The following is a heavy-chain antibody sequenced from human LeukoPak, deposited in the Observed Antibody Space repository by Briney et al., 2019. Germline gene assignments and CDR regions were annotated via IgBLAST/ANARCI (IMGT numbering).Heavy chain of an antibody. CDR3: ARGGSSWSN. Sequence: PSETLSLTCSVSGDSISGYYWSWIRQPPGKGLEWIGYTYYSGSTNYNPSLKSRVTISVDTSKNQFSLKLSSVTAADTAVYYCARGGSSWSNWGQGTLVTVSS. V-gene: IGHV4-59*01. J-gene: IGHJ4*02. CDR1: GDSISGYY. CDR2: TYYSGST. D-gene: IGHD6-13*01.